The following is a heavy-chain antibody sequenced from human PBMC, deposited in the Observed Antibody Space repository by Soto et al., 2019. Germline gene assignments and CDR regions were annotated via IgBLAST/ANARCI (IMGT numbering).Heavy chain of an antibody. Sequence: PGGSLRLSCAASGLSVSSNDMSWVRQAPGKGLECVSIIYSADNTFYVDSVKGRFIISRDNFKNTVCLQMNSLRADDTAVYYCARGSLYWGQGTLVTVSS. J-gene: IGHJ4*01. CDR3: ARGSLY. CDR1: GLSVSSND. CDR2: IYSADNT. V-gene: IGHV3-66*01.